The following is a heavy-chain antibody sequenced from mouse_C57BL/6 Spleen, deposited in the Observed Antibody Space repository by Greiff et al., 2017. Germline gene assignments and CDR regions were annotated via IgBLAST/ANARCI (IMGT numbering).Heavy chain of an antibody. CDR2: IYPRSGNT. CDR3: ARENYDFYFDY. V-gene: IGHV1-81*01. J-gene: IGHJ2*01. Sequence: QVHVKQSGAELARPGASVKLSCKASGYTFTSYGISWVKQRTGQGLEWIGEIYPRSGNTYYNEKFKGKATLTADKSSSTAYMELRSLTSEDSAVYFFARENYDFYFDYWGQGTTLTVSS. CDR1: GYTFTSYG. D-gene: IGHD2-4*01.